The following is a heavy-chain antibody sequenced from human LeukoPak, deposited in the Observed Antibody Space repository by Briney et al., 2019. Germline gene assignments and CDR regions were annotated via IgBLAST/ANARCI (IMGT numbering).Heavy chain of an antibody. CDR1: GFTFSSYS. Sequence: GGSLRLSCAASGFTFSSYSMNWVRQAPGKGLEWVSYISSSSSTIYYADSVKGRFTISRDNAKNSLYLQMNSLRAEDTAVYYCARVGHFDWLFPPDYWGQGTLVTVSS. CDR3: ARVGHFDWLFPPDY. D-gene: IGHD3-9*01. V-gene: IGHV3-48*04. CDR2: ISSSSSTI. J-gene: IGHJ4*02.